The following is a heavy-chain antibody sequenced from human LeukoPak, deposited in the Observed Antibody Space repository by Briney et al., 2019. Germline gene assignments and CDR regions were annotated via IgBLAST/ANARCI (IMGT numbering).Heavy chain of an antibody. D-gene: IGHD3-22*01. J-gene: IGHJ3*02. CDR2: IYYSGST. CDR3: ARLNEEGDYYYDSSGYPYAFDI. Sequence: PSETLSLTCTVSGGSISSSSYYWGWIRQPPGKGLEWIGSIYYSGSTYYNPSLKSRVTISVDTSKNQFSLKLSSVTAAGTAVYYCARLNEEGDYYYDSSGYPYAFDIWGQGTMVTVSS. V-gene: IGHV4-39*01. CDR1: GGSISSSSYY.